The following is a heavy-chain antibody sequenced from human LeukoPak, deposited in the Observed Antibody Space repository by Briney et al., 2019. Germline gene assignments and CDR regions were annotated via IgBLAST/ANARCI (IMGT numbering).Heavy chain of an antibody. J-gene: IGHJ4*02. Sequence: SETLSLTCTVSGGSNGNFFWSWIRQSPGEGLEWIGFIYENGRTSYNPSLKSRVTISVDMSKNQFSLRLTSMTAADTAVYYCARDWELGHWGRGILVTVTS. CDR2: IYENGRT. CDR3: ARDWELGH. D-gene: IGHD1-26*01. V-gene: IGHV4-59*01. CDR1: GGSNGNFF.